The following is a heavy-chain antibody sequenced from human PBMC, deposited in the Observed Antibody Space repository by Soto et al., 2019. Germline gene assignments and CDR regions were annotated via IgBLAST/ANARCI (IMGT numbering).Heavy chain of an antibody. V-gene: IGHV1-3*01. CDR1: GYTFTSYA. D-gene: IGHD2-8*01. CDR2: INVGNGNI. Sequence: ASVKVSCKASGYTFTSYAMHWVRQAPGQRLEWMGWINVGNGNIKYSQKFQGRVTITRDTSASTAYMVLSSLRSEDTAVYYCARSTLAKCTNGVCDHYYYYGMDVWGQGTTVTVSS. J-gene: IGHJ6*02. CDR3: ARSTLAKCTNGVCDHYYYYGMDV.